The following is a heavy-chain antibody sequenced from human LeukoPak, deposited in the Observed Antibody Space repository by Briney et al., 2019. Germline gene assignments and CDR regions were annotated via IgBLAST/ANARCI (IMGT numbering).Heavy chain of an antibody. V-gene: IGHV4-39*07. CDR2: INHSGST. CDR3: ARGKGEFYYDSSGSFTVDY. CDR1: GGSISSSGYS. D-gene: IGHD3-22*01. J-gene: IGHJ4*02. Sequence: SETLSLTCTVSGGSISSSGYSWGWIRQPPGKGLEWIGEINHSGSTNYNPSLKSRVTISVDTSKNQFSLKLSSVTAADTAVYYCARGKGEFYYDSSGSFTVDYWGQGTLVTVSS.